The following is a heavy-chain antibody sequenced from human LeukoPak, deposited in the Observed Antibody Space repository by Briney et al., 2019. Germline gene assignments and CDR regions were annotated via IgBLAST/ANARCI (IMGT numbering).Heavy chain of an antibody. CDR3: ARCMSELDYGDYAYYYHMDV. J-gene: IGHJ6*04. Sequence: PSETLSLTCTVSGDSLTSGSRYWSWIRRPAGKGLEWIGHFYSSTRTTYNPSLESRVTISGDTAENQFSLKLDSVTAADTAVYFCARCMSELDYGDYAYYYHMDVWGKGTTVTVSS. V-gene: IGHV4-61*09. D-gene: IGHD4-17*01. CDR2: FYSSTRT. CDR1: GDSLTSGSRY.